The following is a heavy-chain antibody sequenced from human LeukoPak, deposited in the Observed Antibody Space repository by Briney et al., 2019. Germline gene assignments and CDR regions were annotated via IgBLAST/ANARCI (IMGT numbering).Heavy chain of an antibody. J-gene: IGHJ4*02. CDR2: IYSGGST. V-gene: IGHV3-66*01. Sequence: PGGSLRLSCAASGFTVSNNYMSWVRQAPGEGLECVSVIYSGGSTYYADSVKGRFTISRDNSRNTLYLQINSLRAEDTAVYYCARGGYSYYGSGTYYGFDYWGQGTLVTVSS. D-gene: IGHD3-10*01. CDR1: GFTVSNNY. CDR3: ARGGYSYYGSGTYYGFDY.